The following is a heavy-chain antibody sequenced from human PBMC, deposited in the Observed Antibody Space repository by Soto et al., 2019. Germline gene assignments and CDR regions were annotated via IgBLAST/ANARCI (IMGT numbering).Heavy chain of an antibody. CDR1: GYTFTSYG. CDR3: ARDKGAATPEVCFEP. CDR2: ISAYNGNT. D-gene: IGHD1-26*01. J-gene: IGHJ5*02. V-gene: IGHV1-18*01. Sequence: ASVKVSCKASGYTFTSYGISWVRQAPGQGLEWMGWISAYNGNTNYAQKLQGRVTMTTDTSTSTAYMELRSLRSDDTAVYYCARDKGAATPEVCFEPWGQGIPVTVSX.